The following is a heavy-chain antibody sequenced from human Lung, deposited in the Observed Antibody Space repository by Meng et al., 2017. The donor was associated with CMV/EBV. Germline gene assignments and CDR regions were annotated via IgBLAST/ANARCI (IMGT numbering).Heavy chain of an antibody. J-gene: IGHJ5*02. D-gene: IGHD3-3*01. CDR2: INHSGST. CDR1: GGSFSGYY. V-gene: IGHV4-34*01. Sequence: SXTXSLXXAVYGGSFSGYYWSWIRQPPGKGLEWIGEINHSGSTNYNPSLKSRVTISVDTSKNQFSLKLSSVTAADTAVYYCARRLRFLEWLLYLGWFDPWGQGXLVTVSS. CDR3: ARRLRFLEWLLYLGWFDP.